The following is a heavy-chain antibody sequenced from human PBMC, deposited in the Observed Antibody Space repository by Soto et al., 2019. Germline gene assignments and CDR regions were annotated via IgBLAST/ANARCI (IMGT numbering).Heavy chain of an antibody. CDR1: GGSISSYY. J-gene: IGHJ5*01. V-gene: IGHV4-59*01. CDR3: ARDGRYSYGTGAWWFDP. CDR2: IYYSGST. Sequence: QVQLQESGPGLVKPSATLSLTCTVSGGSISSYYWRWIRQPPGKGLEWIGYIYYSGSTNYNPSLKSRVTISVDTSKNQFYLKLSSVTAADTAVYYCARDGRYSYGTGAWWFDPWGQGTLVTVSS. D-gene: IGHD5-18*01.